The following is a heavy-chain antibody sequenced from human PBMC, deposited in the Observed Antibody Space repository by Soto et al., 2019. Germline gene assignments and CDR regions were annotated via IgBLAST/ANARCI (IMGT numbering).Heavy chain of an antibody. CDR3: ARDRTYYDPWSMGGYYGMDV. D-gene: IGHD3-3*01. V-gene: IGHV3-30-3*01. Sequence: QVQLVESGGGVVQPGRSLRLSCVASGFTLSPYAMHWVRQAPGKGLQWVAVMSYDGSNENYADSVKGRFTISRDNSKNTLYLQLDSLRADDTAVYYCARDRTYYDPWSMGGYYGMDVWGQGTTVTVSS. CDR1: GFTLSPYA. J-gene: IGHJ6*02. CDR2: MSYDGSNE.